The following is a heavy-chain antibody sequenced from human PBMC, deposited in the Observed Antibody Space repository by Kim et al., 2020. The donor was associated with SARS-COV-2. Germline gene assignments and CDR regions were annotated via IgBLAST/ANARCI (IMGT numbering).Heavy chain of an antibody. CDR3: AREGCSSTSCYRSTGPNWFDP. CDR1: GFTFSSYA. J-gene: IGHJ5*02. V-gene: IGHV3-30-3*01. Sequence: GRSLRLSCAASGFTFSSYAMHWVRQAPGKGLEWVAVISYDGSNKYYADSVKGRFTISRDNSKNTLYLQMNSLRAEDTAVYYCAREGCSSTSCYRSTGPNWFDPWGQGTLVTVSS. CDR2: ISYDGSNK. D-gene: IGHD2-2*01.